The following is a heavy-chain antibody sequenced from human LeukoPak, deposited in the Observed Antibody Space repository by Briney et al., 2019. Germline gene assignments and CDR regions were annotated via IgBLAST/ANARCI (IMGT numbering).Heavy chain of an antibody. CDR3: VRHNYGYDY. J-gene: IGHJ4*02. CDR2: ILNDGGST. D-gene: IGHD5-18*01. CDR1: GFTFNRYW. V-gene: IGHV3-74*01. Sequence: GGSLRLSCAASGFTFNRYWMDWVRQAPGEGPVWVAHILNDGGSTSYADSVKGRFTISRDNAKNTLSLQMNSLRAEDTAVYYCVRHNYGYDYWGQGTPVTVSS.